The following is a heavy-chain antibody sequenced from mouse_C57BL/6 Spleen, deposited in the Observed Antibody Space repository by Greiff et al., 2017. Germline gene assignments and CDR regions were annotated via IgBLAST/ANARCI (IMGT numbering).Heavy chain of an antibody. D-gene: IGHD3-2*02. Sequence: VKLQQPGAALVKPGASVKMSCKASGYTFTSYWITWVKQRPGQGLEWSGDIYPGSGSTNYNEKFKSKSTLTVDTSSSPAYMQLSRRTSEDSAVYYCARSRTAQALFAYWGQGTLVTVSA. CDR3: ARSRTAQALFAY. CDR2: IYPGSGST. CDR1: GYTFTSYW. J-gene: IGHJ3*01. V-gene: IGHV1-55*01.